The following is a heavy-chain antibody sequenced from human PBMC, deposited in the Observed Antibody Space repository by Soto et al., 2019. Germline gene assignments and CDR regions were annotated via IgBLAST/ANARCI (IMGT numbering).Heavy chain of an antibody. Sequence: TLSLTCTVSGGSISSNYWTWIRQPPGKGLEWIGYVYNSGSTNYNPSLKSRVTISEDASKSQFSLKVNSMTAADTAVYYCARYRREAVAGYTLDNWGQGTLVTVSS. D-gene: IGHD6-13*01. V-gene: IGHV4-59*01. CDR2: VYNSGST. CDR1: GGSISSNY. J-gene: IGHJ4*02. CDR3: ARYRREAVAGYTLDN.